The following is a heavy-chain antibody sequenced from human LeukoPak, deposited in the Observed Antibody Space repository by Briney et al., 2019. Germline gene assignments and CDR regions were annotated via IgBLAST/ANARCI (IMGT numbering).Heavy chain of an antibody. J-gene: IGHJ4*02. D-gene: IGHD7-27*01. CDR2: IRRDGSSI. V-gene: IGHV3-30*02. Sequence: PGGSLTLSCVASGFSFSSHPMHWVRQLVARGLEWLAYIRRDGSSIQYRDSVRGRFTISRDNARSTLSLQMNNLRVDDTDVYYCAKVLNAGWGPFDAWGQGTLVTVSA. CDR1: GFSFSSHP. CDR3: AKVLNAGWGPFDA.